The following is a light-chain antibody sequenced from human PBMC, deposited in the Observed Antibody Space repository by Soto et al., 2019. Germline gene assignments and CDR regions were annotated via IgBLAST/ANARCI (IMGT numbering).Light chain of an antibody. J-gene: IGLJ1*01. Sequence: QSVLTQPPSASGSPGQSVAISCTGTSSDVGGYNYVSWYQQHPGNAPKLIISEVRDRPSGVSTRFSGSKSGNTASLTISGLQPEDEADYYCSSYTTSGTPYVFGTGTKLTVL. CDR3: SSYTTSGTPYV. V-gene: IGLV2-14*01. CDR2: EVR. CDR1: SSDVGGYNY.